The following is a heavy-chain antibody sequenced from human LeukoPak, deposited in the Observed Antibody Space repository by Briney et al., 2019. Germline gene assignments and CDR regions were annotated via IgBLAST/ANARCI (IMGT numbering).Heavy chain of an antibody. CDR2: TYYRSDWYH. J-gene: IGHJ4*02. CDR1: GDRVSSNSAA. Sequence: SQTLSLTCAISGDRVSSNSAAWNWIRQSPSRGLEWLGRTYYRSDWYHDYAVSLKSRITINADTSKNQVSLQLNSVIPEDTAVYFCAREADYFDYWGQGTLVTVSP. V-gene: IGHV6-1*01. CDR3: AREADYFDY.